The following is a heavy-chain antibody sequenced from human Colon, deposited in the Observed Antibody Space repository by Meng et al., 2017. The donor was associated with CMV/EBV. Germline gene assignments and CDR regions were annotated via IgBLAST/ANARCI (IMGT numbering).Heavy chain of an antibody. Sequence: GGSLRLSWAASGFTFRYYCMHWVRQVPGKGLVWVSRIKRDGSKTAYAHSVRGRFTISRDNAKDTLYLEMNTLRVEDTAVYYCTRDAGSSTSMDYWGQGTMVTVSS. CDR1: GFTFRYYC. CDR3: TRDAGSSTSMDY. CDR2: IKRDGSKT. D-gene: IGHD6-6*01. V-gene: IGHV3-74*03. J-gene: IGHJ4*02.